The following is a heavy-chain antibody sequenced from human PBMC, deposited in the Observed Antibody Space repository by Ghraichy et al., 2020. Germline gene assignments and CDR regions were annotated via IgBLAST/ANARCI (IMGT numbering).Heavy chain of an antibody. D-gene: IGHD6-13*01. Sequence: ASVKVSCKASGYTFTGYYMHWVRQAPGQGLEWMGWINPNSGGTNYAQKFQGWVTMTRDTSISTAYMELSRLRSDDTAVYYCATGIAADAWPLDYWGQGTLVTVSS. CDR1: GYTFTGYY. J-gene: IGHJ4*02. CDR2: INPNSGGT. CDR3: ATGIAADAWPLDY. V-gene: IGHV1-2*04.